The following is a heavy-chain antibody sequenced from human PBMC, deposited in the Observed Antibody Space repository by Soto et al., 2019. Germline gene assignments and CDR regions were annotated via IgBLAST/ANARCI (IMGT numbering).Heavy chain of an antibody. CDR1: GGSISGYY. CDR3: ARQQLLPFYYALDV. V-gene: IGHV4-59*01. Sequence: PSETLSLTCNVSGGSISGYYWSWIRQPPGKGLEYIGYIYYRGSTNYNPSLESRVTMSVDTSRNQFSLKVNSVTAADTAVYYCARQQLLPFYYALDVWGQGTTVIVSS. J-gene: IGHJ6*02. D-gene: IGHD6-13*01. CDR2: IYYRGST.